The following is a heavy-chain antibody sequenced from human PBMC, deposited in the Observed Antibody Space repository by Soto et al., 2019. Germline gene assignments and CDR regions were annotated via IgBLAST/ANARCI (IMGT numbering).Heavy chain of an antibody. CDR3: ARGLYSSGRALYDY. CDR1: GYTFTSYG. Sequence: GASVKVTCKASGYTFTSYGIIWVRQAPGQGLEWMGWISAYNGNTNYAQKLQGRVTMTPDTSTNTAYMELRNLRSDDTAVYYCARGLYSSGRALYDYWGQGTLVTVSS. V-gene: IGHV1-18*01. D-gene: IGHD6-19*01. CDR2: ISAYNGNT. J-gene: IGHJ4*02.